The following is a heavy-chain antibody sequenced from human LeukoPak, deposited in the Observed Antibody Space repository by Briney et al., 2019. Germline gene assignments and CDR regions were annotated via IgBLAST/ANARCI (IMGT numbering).Heavy chain of an antibody. Sequence: SVKVSCKASGGTFSSYGISWVRQAPGQGLEWMGRIIPIFGTANYAQKFQGRVTITTDESTSTAYMELSSLRSEDTAVYYCAREDYYGSRRDFAGYYFDYWGQGTLVTVSS. CDR1: GGTFSSYG. CDR2: IIPIFGTA. V-gene: IGHV1-69*05. D-gene: IGHD3-10*01. CDR3: AREDYYGSRRDFAGYYFDY. J-gene: IGHJ4*02.